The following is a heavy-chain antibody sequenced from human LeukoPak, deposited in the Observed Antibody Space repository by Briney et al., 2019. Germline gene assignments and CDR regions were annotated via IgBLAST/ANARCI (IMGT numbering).Heavy chain of an antibody. D-gene: IGHD2-15*01. CDR2: ISSSNNYI. CDR1: GFTFSGYS. Sequence: PGGSRRLSCAASGFTFSGYSMNWVRQAPGKGLEWVSSISSSNNYIYYADSVKGRFTISRDNAKNSLYLQMNSLGGDNLAVYYCARVLGAYCTGGSCYGFDDWGQGTLVTVSS. CDR3: ARVLGAYCTGGSCYGFDD. V-gene: IGHV3-21*01. J-gene: IGHJ4*02.